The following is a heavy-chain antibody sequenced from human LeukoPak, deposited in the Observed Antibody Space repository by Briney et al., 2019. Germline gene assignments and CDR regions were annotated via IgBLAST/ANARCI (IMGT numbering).Heavy chain of an antibody. J-gene: IGHJ6*02. CDR2: INPSTGVA. D-gene: IGHD3-22*01. CDR1: GFTFRGYY. CDR3: ARDFLSEYYDSSGYHYYYGMDV. Sequence: ASVKVSCKTSGFTFRGYYMHWVRQAPGQGLEWMGWINPSTGVANYAQKFQGRVTMTTDTSTSTAYMELRSLRSDDTAVYYCARDFLSEYYDSSGYHYYYGMDVWGQGTTVTVSS. V-gene: IGHV1-2*02.